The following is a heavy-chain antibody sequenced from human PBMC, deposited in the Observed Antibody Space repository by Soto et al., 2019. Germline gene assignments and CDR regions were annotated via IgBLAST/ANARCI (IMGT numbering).Heavy chain of an antibody. CDR2: IIPIFGTA. V-gene: IGHV1-69*13. CDR3: ARPMTYYYGSGSQYYYYGMDV. CDR1: GGTFSSYA. Sequence: ASVKVSCKASGGTFSSYAISWVRQATGQGLEWMGGIIPIFGTANYAQKFQGRVTITADESTSTAYMELSSLRSEDTAVYYCARPMTYYYGSGSQYYYYGMDVWGQGTKVTVSS. J-gene: IGHJ6*02. D-gene: IGHD3-10*01.